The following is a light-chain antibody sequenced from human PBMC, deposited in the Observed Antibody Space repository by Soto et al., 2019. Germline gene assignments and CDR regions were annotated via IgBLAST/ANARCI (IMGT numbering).Light chain of an antibody. Sequence: QSVLTQPPSVSGSPGQSVAIPCSGTSSDVGSYNVVSWYQQHPGKAPKLVIYDVSNRPSGVSPRFSGAKSGNTASLTIAGLQAEDEADYYCSSYTRRSTYVFGTGTKVT. CDR1: SSDVGSYNV. CDR2: DVS. V-gene: IGLV2-14*03. J-gene: IGLJ1*01. CDR3: SSYTRRSTYV.